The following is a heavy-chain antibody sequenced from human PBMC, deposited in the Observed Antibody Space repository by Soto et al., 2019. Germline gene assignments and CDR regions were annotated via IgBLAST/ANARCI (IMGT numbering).Heavy chain of an antibody. CDR3: ARDGAARRYYGMDV. CDR2: IYYSGST. D-gene: IGHD6-6*01. J-gene: IGHJ6*02. Sequence: SETLSLTCTVSGGSISSGDYYWSWIRQPPGKGLEWIGYIYYSGSTYYNPSLKSRVTISVDTSKNQFSLKLSSVTAADTAVYYCARDGAARRYYGMDVWGQGTTVTVSS. V-gene: IGHV4-30-4*01. CDR1: GGSISSGDYY.